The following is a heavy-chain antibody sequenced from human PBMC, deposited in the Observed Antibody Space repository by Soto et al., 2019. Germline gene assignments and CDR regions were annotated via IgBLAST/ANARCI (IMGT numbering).Heavy chain of an antibody. CDR3: ARDREWSGYQPAATRSWFDP. D-gene: IGHD2-2*01. Sequence: ALVKVSFNGSGYALSSYYMHWVRQAPGQGLEWMGIINPSGGSTSYAQKFQGRVTMTRDTSTSTVYMELSSLRSDDTAVYYCARDREWSGYQPAATRSWFDPWGQGTLVTVSS. V-gene: IGHV1-46*01. CDR1: GYALSSYY. J-gene: IGHJ5*02. CDR2: INPSGGST.